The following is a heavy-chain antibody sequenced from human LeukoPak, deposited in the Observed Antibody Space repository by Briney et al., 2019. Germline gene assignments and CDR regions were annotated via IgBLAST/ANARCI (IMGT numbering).Heavy chain of an antibody. CDR3: ARGGYYGSGNDFRFDP. CDR2: IHYARST. V-gene: IGHV4-59*01. CDR1: GGSFSGYY. Sequence: SETLSLTCAVYGGSFSGYYWSWIRQPPGKGLECIGYIHYARSTNYNPSLKSRVTISVETSKNQFSLKLKSVTAADTAVYYCARGGYYGSGNDFRFDPWGQGTLVTVSS. J-gene: IGHJ5*02. D-gene: IGHD3-10*01.